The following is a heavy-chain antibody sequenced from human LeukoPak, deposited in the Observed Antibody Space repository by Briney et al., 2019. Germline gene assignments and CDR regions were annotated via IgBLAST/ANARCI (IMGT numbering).Heavy chain of an antibody. D-gene: IGHD2-8*01. J-gene: IGHJ3*02. Sequence: NASETLSLTCAVSGGSISSGGYSWSWIRQPPGKGLEWIGYIYHSGSTYYNPSLKSRLTMSVDTSKNQFSLKLSSVTAADTAVYYCARGELCTNGVCYGFDIWGQGTMVTVSS. V-gene: IGHV4-30-2*01. CDR2: IYHSGST. CDR3: ARGELCTNGVCYGFDI. CDR1: GGSISSGGYS.